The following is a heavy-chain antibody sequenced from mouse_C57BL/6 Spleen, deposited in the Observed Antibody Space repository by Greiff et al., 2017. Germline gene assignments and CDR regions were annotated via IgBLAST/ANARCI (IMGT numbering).Heavy chain of an antibody. J-gene: IGHJ3*01. Sequence: VQLQQFGAELVKPGASVKLSCTASGFNIKEYYMHWVKQRTEQGREWIGRIDPEDGETKYAPKFQGKATITADTSYNTAYLQHSRLTSEDTDIYYCAGSGDRDDVSAVFAYGGRWTLVSV. V-gene: IGHV14-2*01. CDR2: IDPEDGET. CDR1: GFNIKEYY. CDR3: AGSGDRDDVSAVFAY. D-gene: IGHD3-1*01.